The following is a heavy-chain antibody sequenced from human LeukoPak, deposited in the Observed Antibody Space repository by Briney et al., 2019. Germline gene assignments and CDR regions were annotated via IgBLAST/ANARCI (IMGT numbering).Heavy chain of an antibody. V-gene: IGHV4-39*01. D-gene: IGHD3-10*01. CDR2: IYYSGST. CDR3: THPMVRGMNYYMDV. J-gene: IGHJ6*03. Sequence: SETLSLTCTVSGGSISSSSYYWGWIRQPPGKGLEWIGSIYYSGSTYYNPSLKSRVTISVDTSKNQFSLKLSSVTAADTAVYYCTHPMVRGMNYYMDVWGKGTTVTVSS. CDR1: GGSISSSSYY.